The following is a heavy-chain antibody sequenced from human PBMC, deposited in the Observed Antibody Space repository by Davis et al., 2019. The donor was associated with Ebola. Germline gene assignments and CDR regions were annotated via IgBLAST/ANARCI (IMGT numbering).Heavy chain of an antibody. J-gene: IGHJ4*02. CDR2: IYTSGST. D-gene: IGHD6-19*01. CDR1: GGSISSYY. CDR3: ARGHPGYSSGWYYNY. V-gene: IGHV4-4*07. Sequence: PSETLSLTCTVSGGSISSYYWSWIRQPAGKGLEWIGRIYTSGSTNYNPSLKSRVTISVDTSKNQFSLKLSSVTAADTAVYYCARGHPGYSSGWYYNYWGQGTLVTVSS.